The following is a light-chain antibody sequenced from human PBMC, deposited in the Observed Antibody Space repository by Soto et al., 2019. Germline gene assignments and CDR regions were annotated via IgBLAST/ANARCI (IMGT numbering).Light chain of an antibody. CDR1: QSISSY. J-gene: IGKJ1*01. CDR3: QQSYSTPRT. V-gene: IGKV1-39*01. CDR2: TAS. Sequence: DIQMTQSPSSLSASLGDRVTITCQASQSISSYLNWYQQKPGKAPKLLIYTASSLQSGVPSRFSGSGSGTDFTLTISSLQPEDFATYYCQQSYSTPRTFGQGTKVEI.